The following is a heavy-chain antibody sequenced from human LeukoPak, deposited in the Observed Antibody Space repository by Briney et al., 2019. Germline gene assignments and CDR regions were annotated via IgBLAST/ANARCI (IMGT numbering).Heavy chain of an antibody. Sequence: SVKVSCKASGGTFSSYAISWVRQAPGQGLEWMGGIIPIFGTANYAQKFQVRVTITADESTSTAYMELSSLRSEDTAVYYCVCYYYASGSYWQGMDVWGQGTTVTVSS. D-gene: IGHD3-10*01. CDR2: IIPIFGTA. CDR1: GGTFSSYA. J-gene: IGHJ6*02. V-gene: IGHV1-69*13. CDR3: VCYYYASGSYWQGMDV.